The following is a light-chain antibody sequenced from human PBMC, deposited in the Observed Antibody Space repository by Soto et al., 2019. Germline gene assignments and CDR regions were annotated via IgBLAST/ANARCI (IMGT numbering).Light chain of an antibody. CDR3: CSYTSSSTPWV. J-gene: IGLJ1*01. CDR2: DVS. Sequence: QSVLTQPASVSGSPGESITISCTGTSSDVGGYNSVSWYQHHPGKAPKLMIYDVSDRPSGVSNRFSASKSGNTASLTISGLQAEDEADYYCCSYTSSSTPWVFGTGTKVTVL. V-gene: IGLV2-14*03. CDR1: SSDVGGYNS.